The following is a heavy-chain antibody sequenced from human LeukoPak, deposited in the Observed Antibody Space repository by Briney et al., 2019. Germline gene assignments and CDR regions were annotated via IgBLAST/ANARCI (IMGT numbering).Heavy chain of an antibody. V-gene: IGHV4-61*02. CDR2: FYTSGST. D-gene: IGHD6-6*01. Sequence: SETLSLTCTVSGGSISSDGYYWSWIRQPAGKGLEWIGRFYTSGSTNYNPSLKSRVTMSVDTSKNRFSLNLNSVTAADTAVYYCARDLPIAARPNAFDIWGQGTVVTVSS. CDR3: ARDLPIAARPNAFDI. J-gene: IGHJ3*02. CDR1: GGSISSDGYY.